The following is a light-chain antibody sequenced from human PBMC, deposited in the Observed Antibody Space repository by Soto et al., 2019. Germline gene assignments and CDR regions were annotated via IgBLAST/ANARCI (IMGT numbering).Light chain of an antibody. V-gene: IGKV3-11*01. CDR3: QQRRSWPPTIT. CDR1: QSVSTY. CDR2: DAS. J-gene: IGKJ5*01. Sequence: EIVLTQSPATLSLSPGERATLSCRASQSVSTYLAWYQQRPGPAPRPLLYDASYRATDIPPRFSGSGSGTDFTLTISSLEPEDFAVYYCQQRRSWPPTITFGQGTRLEI.